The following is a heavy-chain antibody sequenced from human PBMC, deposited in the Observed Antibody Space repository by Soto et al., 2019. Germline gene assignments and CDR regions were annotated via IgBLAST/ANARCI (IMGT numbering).Heavy chain of an antibody. CDR3: ARSTVTTYYYYYYGMDV. CDR2: IYYSGST. J-gene: IGHJ6*02. CDR1: GGSISSYY. V-gene: IGHV4-59*08. Sequence: LRETLSLTCTVSGGSISSYYWSWIRQPPGKGLEWIGYIYYSGSTNYNPSLKSRVTISVDTSKNQFSLKLSSVTAADTAVYYCARSTVTTYYYYYYGMDVWGQGTTVTVSS. D-gene: IGHD4-17*01.